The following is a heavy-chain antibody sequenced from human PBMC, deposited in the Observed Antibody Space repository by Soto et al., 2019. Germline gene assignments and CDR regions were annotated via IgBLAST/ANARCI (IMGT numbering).Heavy chain of an antibody. CDR3: ARGGGSDSFDY. J-gene: IGHJ4*02. CDR2: INHLETT. D-gene: IGHD1-26*01. Sequence: PSLTCTFSGASITFGGYSWSWIRQTPGKGLEWIGYINHLETTFYNPSFESRLTLSIDRAKNQFSLKLHSMSAADRAVYFCARGGGSDSFDYWGQGILVTVSS. CDR1: GASITFGGYS. V-gene: IGHV4-30-2*01.